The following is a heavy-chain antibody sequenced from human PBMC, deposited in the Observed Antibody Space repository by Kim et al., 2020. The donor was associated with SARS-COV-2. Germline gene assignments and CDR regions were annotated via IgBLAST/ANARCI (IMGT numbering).Heavy chain of an antibody. J-gene: IGHJ4*02. V-gene: IGHV3-30*18. CDR2: ISYDGSNK. CDR1: GFTFNTFG. Sequence: GGSLRLSCAASGFTFNTFGMHWVRQAPGKGLEWVAVISYDGSNKYYADSVKGRFTISRDNSKNTLYLQMNSLRIEDTAVYYCAKSFSGSNFGYDNYGQGIPGTASS. D-gene: IGHD1-26*01. CDR3: AKSFSGSNFGYDN.